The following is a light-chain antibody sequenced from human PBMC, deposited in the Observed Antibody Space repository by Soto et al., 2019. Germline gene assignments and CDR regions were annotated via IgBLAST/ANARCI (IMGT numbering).Light chain of an antibody. V-gene: IGLV2-23*01. Sequence: QSALTQPASVSGSPGQSITISCTGTISDVGRYNLVSWYQQHPDKAPKLIIYEDIERPSGVSHRFSGSTSGNTASLTISGLQTEDEAKYFCCSYSGGASVVFGGGTKLTVL. J-gene: IGLJ2*01. CDR2: EDI. CDR3: CSYSGGASVV. CDR1: ISDVGRYNL.